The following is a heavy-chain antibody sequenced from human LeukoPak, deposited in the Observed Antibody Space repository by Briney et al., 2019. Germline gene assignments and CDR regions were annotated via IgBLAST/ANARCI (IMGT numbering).Heavy chain of an antibody. J-gene: IGHJ5*02. CDR1: GYTFTSYF. CDR3: ARRYCSSTSCHNNGFDP. Sequence: ASVKVSCKASGYTFTSYFMHWVRQAPGQGLEWMGIINPSGGSTGYAQKFQDRVIMIRDTSTSTVYMELSSLRSEDTAVYYCARRYCSSTSCHNNGFDPWGQGTLVTVSS. V-gene: IGHV1-46*01. D-gene: IGHD2-2*02. CDR2: INPSGGST.